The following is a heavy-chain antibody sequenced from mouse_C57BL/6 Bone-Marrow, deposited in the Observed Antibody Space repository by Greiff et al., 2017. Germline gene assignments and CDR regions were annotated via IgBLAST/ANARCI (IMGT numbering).Heavy chain of an antibody. J-gene: IGHJ4*01. CDR1: GFTFSSYG. Sequence: EVKLMESGGDLVKPGGSLKLSCAASGFTFSSYGMSWVRQTPDKRLEWVATISSGGSYTYYPDSVKGRFTISRDNAKNTLYLQMSSLKSEDTAMYYCARITTEDYWGQGTSVTVSS. V-gene: IGHV5-6*01. CDR3: ARITTEDY. D-gene: IGHD1-1*01. CDR2: ISSGGSYT.